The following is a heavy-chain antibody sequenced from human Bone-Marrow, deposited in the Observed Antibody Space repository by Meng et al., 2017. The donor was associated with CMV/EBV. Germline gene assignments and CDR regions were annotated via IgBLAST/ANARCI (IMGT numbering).Heavy chain of an antibody. CDR1: GYTFTGYY. CDR3: SSEGPGDGATYFFDN. D-gene: IGHD1-26*01. Sequence: ASVKVSCKASGYTFTGYYMHWVRQAPGQGLEWMGWINPNSGGTNYAQKFQGRVTMTRDTSISRAYMELSRLRSDETAVYYCSSEGPGDGATYFFDNWGQGTLVTVSS. CDR2: INPNSGGT. V-gene: IGHV1-2*02. J-gene: IGHJ4*01.